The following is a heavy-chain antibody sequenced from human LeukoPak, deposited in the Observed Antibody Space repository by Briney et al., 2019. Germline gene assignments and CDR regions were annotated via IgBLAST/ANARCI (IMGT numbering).Heavy chain of an antibody. CDR2: IYTSGST. CDR3: ARAQNYYDSSGYYPDAFDI. D-gene: IGHD3-22*01. V-gene: IGHV4-61*02. CDR1: GGSISSGSYY. J-gene: IGHJ3*02. Sequence: SETLSLTCTVSGGSISSGSYYWSWIRQPAGKGLVWLGRIYTSGSTNYNPSLKSRVTISVDTSKNQFSLKLSSVTAADTAVYYCARAQNYYDSSGYYPDAFDIWGQGTMVTVSS.